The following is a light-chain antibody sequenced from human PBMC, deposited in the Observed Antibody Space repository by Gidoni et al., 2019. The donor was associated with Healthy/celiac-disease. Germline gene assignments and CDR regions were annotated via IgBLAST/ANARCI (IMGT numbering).Light chain of an antibody. J-gene: IGKJ2*01. Sequence: DIVMTQSPLLLPVTPGEPASISCRSSQSLLHSNGYNYLDWYLQKPGQSPQLLIYLGSNRASGVPDRFSGSGSGTDFTLKISGVEAEDVGVYYCMQDLQTRTFGQGTKLEIE. CDR1: QSLLHSNGYNY. CDR2: LGS. V-gene: IGKV2-28*01. CDR3: MQDLQTRT.